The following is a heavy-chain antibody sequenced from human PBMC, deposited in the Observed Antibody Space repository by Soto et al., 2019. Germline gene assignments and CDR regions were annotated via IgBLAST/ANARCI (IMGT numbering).Heavy chain of an antibody. CDR3: ARAETPSPQAVAGTPHDD. V-gene: IGHV1-18*01. Sequence: QVQLVQSGAEVKKPGASVKVSCKASGYTFTSYGFSWVRQAPGQGLEWMGWITTYNGNTNYAQKVQGRVTLTTDTSASTAYMELRSLSSDDTAVYYCARAETPSPQAVAGTPHDDWGQGTLVTVAS. CDR1: GYTFTSYG. D-gene: IGHD6-19*01. CDR2: ITTYNGNT. J-gene: IGHJ4*02.